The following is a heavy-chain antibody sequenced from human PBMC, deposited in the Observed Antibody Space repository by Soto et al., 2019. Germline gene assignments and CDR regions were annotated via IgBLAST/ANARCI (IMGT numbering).Heavy chain of an antibody. CDR2: IHGGDSNT. Sequence: GESLKISCKGSGYIFTSYWSGWVRQMPGKGLEWMGIIHGGDSNTRYSPSFEGQVTISTDKSISTAYLQWSSLKASDTAMYYCARRGTYSSGWDYWGQGTLVTVS. CDR1: GYIFTSYW. CDR3: ARRGTYSSGWDY. J-gene: IGHJ4*02. D-gene: IGHD6-19*01. V-gene: IGHV5-51*01.